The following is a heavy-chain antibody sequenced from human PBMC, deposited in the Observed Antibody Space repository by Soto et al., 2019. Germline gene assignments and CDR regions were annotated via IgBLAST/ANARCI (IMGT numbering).Heavy chain of an antibody. Sequence: QVQLQESGPGLVKPSETLSLTCTVSGGSVSSGSYYWSWIRQPPGKGLEWIGYIYYSGSTNYNPSLRSRVTISVDTSKNQRSLKLSSVTAADTAVYYCARETRYYDFWSGYPSDYYYGMDVWGQGTTVTVSS. D-gene: IGHD3-3*01. J-gene: IGHJ6*02. CDR3: ARETRYYDFWSGYPSDYYYGMDV. CDR2: IYYSGST. CDR1: GGSVSSGSYY. V-gene: IGHV4-61*01.